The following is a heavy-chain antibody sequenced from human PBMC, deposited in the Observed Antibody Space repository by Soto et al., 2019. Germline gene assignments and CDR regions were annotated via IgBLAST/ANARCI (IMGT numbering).Heavy chain of an antibody. CDR1: GFTFRNYD. CDR2: ISAAGDP. V-gene: IGHV3-13*05. CDR3: ARTDRDFDGLDV. J-gene: IGHJ6*02. Sequence: EVQLVESGGGLVQPGGSLRLSCEASGFTFRNYDMHWVRQGTGKGLEWVSGISAAGDPDYADSVEGRFTISIENAQTSFFLQMNSLRVGDTAVYDCARTDRDFDGLDVWGQGTTVIVSS.